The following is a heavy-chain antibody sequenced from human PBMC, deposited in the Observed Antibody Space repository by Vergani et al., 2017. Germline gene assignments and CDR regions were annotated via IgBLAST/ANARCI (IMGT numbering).Heavy chain of an antibody. J-gene: IGHJ5*02. CDR2: IYYSGIT. Sequence: QLQLQESGPGLVKPSETLSLTCTVSGGSISSSSYYWGWIRQPPGKGLEWSGSIYYSGITYYNPSLKSRVTISVDTSKNQFSLKLSPVTAADTAVYYCASRVWFGELTNWFDPWGQGTLVTVSS. V-gene: IGHV4-39*07. CDR3: ASRVWFGELTNWFDP. D-gene: IGHD3-10*01. CDR1: GGSISSSSYY.